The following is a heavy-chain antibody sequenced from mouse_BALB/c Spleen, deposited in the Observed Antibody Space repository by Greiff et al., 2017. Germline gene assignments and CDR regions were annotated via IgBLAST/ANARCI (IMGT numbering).Heavy chain of an antibody. CDR3: ARLGHDYPYAMDY. CDR2: ILPGSGST. D-gene: IGHD2-4*01. CDR1: GYTFSSYW. J-gene: IGHJ4*01. V-gene: IGHV1-9*01. Sequence: QVQLKQSGAELMKPGASVKISCKATGYTFSSYWIEWVKQRPGHGLEWIGEILPGSGSTNYNEKFKGKATFTADTSSNTAYMQLSSLTSEDSAVYYCARLGHDYPYAMDYWGQGTSVTVSS.